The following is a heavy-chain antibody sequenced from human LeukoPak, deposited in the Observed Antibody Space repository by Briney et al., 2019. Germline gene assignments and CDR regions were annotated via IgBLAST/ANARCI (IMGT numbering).Heavy chain of an antibody. Sequence: QAGGSLRLSCAASGFTFSSYGMHWVRQAPGKGLEWVAVISYDGSNKYYADSVKGRFTISRDNSKNTLYLQMNSLRADDTAVYYCANNGQGLTYYFDYWGQGTLITVCS. J-gene: IGHJ4*02. V-gene: IGHV3-30*18. CDR3: ANNGQGLTYYFDY. D-gene: IGHD1-14*01. CDR1: GFTFSSYG. CDR2: ISYDGSNK.